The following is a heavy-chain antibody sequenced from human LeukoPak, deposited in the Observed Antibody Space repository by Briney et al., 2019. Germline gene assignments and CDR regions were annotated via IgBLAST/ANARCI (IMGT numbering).Heavy chain of an antibody. J-gene: IGHJ3*02. CDR2: ISGSGGST. D-gene: IGHD4-17*01. V-gene: IGHV3-23*01. Sequence: PWGSLRLSCAASGFTFSSYAMSWVRQAPGKGLEWVAAISGSGGSTYYADSVKGRFTISRDNSKNTLYLQMNSLRAEDTAVYYCAKVYRRSDYGDLDAFDIWGQGTMVTVSS. CDR3: AKVYRRSDYGDLDAFDI. CDR1: GFTFSSYA.